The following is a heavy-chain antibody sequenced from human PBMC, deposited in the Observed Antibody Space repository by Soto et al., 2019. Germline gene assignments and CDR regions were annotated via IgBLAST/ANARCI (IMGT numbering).Heavy chain of an antibody. J-gene: IGHJ4*02. CDR1: GFTFSSYG. CDR3: ARHHCSGGSCSASDY. Sequence: GGSLRLSCAASGFTFSSYGMHWVRQAPGKGLEWVAVIWYDGSNKYYADSVKGRFTISRDNSKNTLYLQMNSLRAEDTAVYYCARHHCSGGSCSASDYWGQGTLVTVSS. CDR2: IWYDGSNK. D-gene: IGHD2-15*01. V-gene: IGHV3-33*01.